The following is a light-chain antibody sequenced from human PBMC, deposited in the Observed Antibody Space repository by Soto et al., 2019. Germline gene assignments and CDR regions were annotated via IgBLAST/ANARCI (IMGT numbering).Light chain of an antibody. CDR2: WAS. V-gene: IGKV4-1*01. J-gene: IGKJ2*01. CDR3: QQYYSTPLT. Sequence: DIVMTQSPDSLAVSLGERATINCKSSQSLLYSSTNKNYLIWYQQKPGQPPKLLIYWASTRESGVPDRFSGSGSGTNFTLTISSLQAEDVEVYYCQQYYSTPLTFGHGTKLEI. CDR1: QSLLYSSTNKNY.